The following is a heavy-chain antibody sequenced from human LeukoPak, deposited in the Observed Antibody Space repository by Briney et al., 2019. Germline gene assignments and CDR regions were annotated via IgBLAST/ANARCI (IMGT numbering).Heavy chain of an antibody. CDR3: ARDEMPTLDAFHM. Sequence: ASVKVSCKASGYTFNGYYIHWVRQAPGQGLEWMGWINPNSGGANYAQTFQGRVTMTRDTSITTAYMDLSRLRSDDTAVYYCARDEMPTLDAFHMWGQGTMVAVSS. CDR2: INPNSGGA. V-gene: IGHV1-2*02. CDR1: GYTFNGYY. D-gene: IGHD2-2*01. J-gene: IGHJ3*02.